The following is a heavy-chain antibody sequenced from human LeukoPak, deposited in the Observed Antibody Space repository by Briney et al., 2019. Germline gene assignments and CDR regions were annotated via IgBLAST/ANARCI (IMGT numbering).Heavy chain of an antibody. CDR3: ARDDLQLVRRLGGSTEYYYYYYMDV. V-gene: IGHV3-7*01. Sequence: GGSLRLSCAASGFTFSSYWMSWVRQAPGKGLEWVANIKQDGSEKYYVDSVKGRFTISRDNAKNSLYLQMNSLRAEDTAVYYCARDDLQLVRRLGGSTEYYYYYYMDVWGKGTTVTVSS. CDR1: GFTFSSYW. CDR2: IKQDGSEK. J-gene: IGHJ6*03. D-gene: IGHD6-13*01.